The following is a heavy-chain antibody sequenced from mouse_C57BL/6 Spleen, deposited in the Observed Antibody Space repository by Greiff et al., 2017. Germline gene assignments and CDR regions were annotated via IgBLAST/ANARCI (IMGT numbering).Heavy chain of an antibody. J-gene: IGHJ4*01. Sequence: EVQLVESGEGLVKPGGSLKLSCAASGFTFSSYAMSWVRQTPEKRLEWVAYISSGGDYIYYADNVKGRFTISRDNARNTLYLQMSSLKSEDSAMXYCTRDTDGYYAMDYWGQGTSVTVSS. CDR2: ISSGGDYI. CDR3: TRDTDGYYAMDY. D-gene: IGHD1-1*01. V-gene: IGHV5-9-1*02. CDR1: GFTFSSYA.